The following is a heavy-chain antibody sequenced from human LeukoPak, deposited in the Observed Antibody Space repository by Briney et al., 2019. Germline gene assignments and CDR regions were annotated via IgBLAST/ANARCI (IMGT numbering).Heavy chain of an antibody. CDR2: IKEDGSEK. J-gene: IGHJ4*02. CDR1: GFTFSSYW. V-gene: IGHV3-7*03. Sequence: GGSLRLSCAASGFTFSSYWMSWVRQAPGKGLEWVASIKEDGSEKYYVDSVKGRFTISRDNAKNSLYLQMNSLRAEDTALYYCAKAVVATDEYYFDYWGQGTLVTVSS. D-gene: IGHD5-12*01. CDR3: AKAVVATDEYYFDY.